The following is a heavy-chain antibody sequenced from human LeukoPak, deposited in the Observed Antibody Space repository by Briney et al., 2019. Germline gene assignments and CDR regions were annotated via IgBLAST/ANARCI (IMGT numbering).Heavy chain of an antibody. D-gene: IGHD3-3*01. J-gene: IGHJ4*02. CDR3: ARDPNCDFWSGYRDY. CDR2: INPSGGST. CDR1: GYTFTSYY. V-gene: IGHV1-46*01. Sequence: GASVKVSCKASGYTFTSYYMHWVRQAPGQGLEWMGIINPSGGSTSYAQKFQGRVTMTRDTSTSTVYMELSSLRSEDTAVYYCARDPNCDFWSGYRDYWGQGTLVTVSS.